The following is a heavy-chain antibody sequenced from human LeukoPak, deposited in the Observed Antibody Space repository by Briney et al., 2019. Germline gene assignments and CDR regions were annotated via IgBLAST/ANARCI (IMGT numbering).Heavy chain of an antibody. CDR3: ARLGITIFGVVSWFDP. Sequence: SETLSLTCTVSGGSISSYYWSWIRQPPGKGLEWIGYIYYSGSTNYNPSLKSRVTISVDTSKNQFSLKLSSVTAADTAVYYCARLGITIFGVVSWFDPWGQGTLVTVSS. CDR2: IYYSGST. J-gene: IGHJ5*02. D-gene: IGHD3-3*01. V-gene: IGHV4-59*08. CDR1: GGSISSYY.